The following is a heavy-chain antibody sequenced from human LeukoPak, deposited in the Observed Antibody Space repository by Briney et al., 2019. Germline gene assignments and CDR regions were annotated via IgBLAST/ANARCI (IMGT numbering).Heavy chain of an antibody. J-gene: IGHJ4*02. CDR1: GGSFSGYY. CDR3: ARPYSSGWYGRKGFDY. V-gene: IGHV4-34*01. Sequence: LSETLPLTCAVYGGSFSGYYWSWIRQPPGKGLEWIGEINHSGSTNYNPSLKSRVTISVDTSKNQFSLKLSSVTAADTAVYYCARPYSSGWYGRKGFDYWGQGTLVTVSS. CDR2: INHSGST. D-gene: IGHD6-19*01.